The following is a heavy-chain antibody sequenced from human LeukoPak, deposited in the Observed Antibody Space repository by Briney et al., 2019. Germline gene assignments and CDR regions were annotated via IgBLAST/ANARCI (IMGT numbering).Heavy chain of an antibody. V-gene: IGHV4-38-2*01. CDR1: GFSLSNNFY. D-gene: IGHD3-22*01. CDR2: IYHNENS. J-gene: IGHJ5*01. CDR3: ARAPDSTGYYQKWFDS. Sequence: PSETLSLTCAVSGFSLSNNFYWGRIRQPPGKGLEGIASIYHNENSYINPSIKSRVTMSIDTSKNRFSLKLTSVTAADTATYYCARAPDSTGYYQKWFDSWGQGTRVTVSS.